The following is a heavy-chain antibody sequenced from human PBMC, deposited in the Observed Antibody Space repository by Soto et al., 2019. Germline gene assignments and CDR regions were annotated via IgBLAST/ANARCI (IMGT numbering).Heavy chain of an antibody. Sequence: GGSLRLSCAASGFTFSKYCMHWVRQAPCKGLEWVALIWNDGIRKVYVDSVKGRFTISRDNSKNTLDLQMNNLRDEDTAVYYCARHDDNDENALDYLGPRTLVAVCS. D-gene: IGHD3-16*01. CDR1: GFTFSKYC. J-gene: IGHJ4*02. CDR2: IWNDGIRK. V-gene: IGHV3-33*01. CDR3: ARHDDNDENALDY.